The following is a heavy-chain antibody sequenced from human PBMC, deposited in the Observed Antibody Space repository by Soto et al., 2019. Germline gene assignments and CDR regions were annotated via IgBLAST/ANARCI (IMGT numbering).Heavy chain of an antibody. CDR3: VRNKPPHIAVDDDVMDD. V-gene: IGHV5-51*01. Sequence: GESLKICCKASGYSFTTSWIGWVRQMPGKDLEWMGMIYPGDSDTRYSPSFQGQVIISADKSISTAYLQWSSLKASDTAMYYCVRNKPPHIAVDDDVMDDWGEGTTVPDSS. CDR1: GYSFTTSW. J-gene: IGHJ6*02. D-gene: IGHD2-21*01. CDR2: IYPGDSDT.